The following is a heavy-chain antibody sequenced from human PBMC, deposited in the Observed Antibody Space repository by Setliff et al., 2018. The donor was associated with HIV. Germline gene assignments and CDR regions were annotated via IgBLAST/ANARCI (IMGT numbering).Heavy chain of an antibody. V-gene: IGHV1-46*01. D-gene: IGHD3-16*01. CDR1: GYTFTSYY. CDR2: INPSGGGT. Sequence: ASVKVSCTASGYTFTSYYMHWVRQAPGQGLEWMGIINPSGGGTSYAQKFQGRVTMTRDTPTSTVYMELSSLRSEDTAVYYCARGGRAPHKLFDYWGQGTLVTVSS. J-gene: IGHJ4*02. CDR3: ARGGRAPHKLFDY.